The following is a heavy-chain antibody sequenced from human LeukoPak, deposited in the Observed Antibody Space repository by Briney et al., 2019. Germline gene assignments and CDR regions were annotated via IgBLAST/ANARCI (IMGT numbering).Heavy chain of an antibody. J-gene: IGHJ5*02. Sequence: GGSLRLSCAASGFTFSNYWMHWVRHAPGKGLVWVSRISGDGSSTSYADSVKGRFTISRDNAKNTLYLQMNSLGAEDTAVYYCARPSVGFDPWGQGTLVTVSS. CDR3: ARPSVGFDP. CDR1: GFTFSNYW. CDR2: ISGDGSST. V-gene: IGHV3-74*01.